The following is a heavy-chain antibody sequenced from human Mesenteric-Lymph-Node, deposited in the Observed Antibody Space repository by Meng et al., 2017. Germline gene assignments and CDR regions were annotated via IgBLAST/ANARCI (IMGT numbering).Heavy chain of an antibody. CDR3: ASIRLSRDF. CDR1: GDSISPYY. V-gene: IGHV4-4*07. J-gene: IGHJ4*02. Sequence: QGYLQEWGPGQVKPSETLSLTCSVFGDSISPYYWSWVRQPAGKGLEWLGRLSTNGNIYYNPSLKSRLAMSIDTSKKQFSMYLRSVTAADTAVYFCASIRLSRDFWGQGKLVTVSS. D-gene: IGHD2-15*01. CDR2: LSTNGNI.